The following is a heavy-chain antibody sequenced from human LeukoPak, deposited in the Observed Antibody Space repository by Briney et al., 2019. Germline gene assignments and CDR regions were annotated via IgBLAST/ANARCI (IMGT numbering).Heavy chain of an antibody. CDR3: ARHLGRGFDY. D-gene: IGHD3-10*01. CDR1: GGYISSYY. J-gene: IGHJ4*02. V-gene: IGHV4-59*08. CDR2: IYYTGST. Sequence: PSETLSLTCSVSGGYISSYYWSWIRQPPGKGLGWIAYIYYTGSTNYNPSLKSRVTISVDTSKNQFSLKLSSVTAADTAMFYCARHLGRGFDYWGQGTLVTVSS.